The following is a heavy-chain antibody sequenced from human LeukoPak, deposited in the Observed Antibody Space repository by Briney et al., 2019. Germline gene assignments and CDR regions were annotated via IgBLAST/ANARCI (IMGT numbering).Heavy chain of an antibody. CDR2: INHSGST. J-gene: IGHJ5*02. V-gene: IGHV4-34*01. D-gene: IGHD5-18*01. CDR1: GGSFSGYY. CDR3: ARRRVDTNWFDP. Sequence: SETLSLTCAVYGGSFSGYYWSWIRQPPGKGLEWIGEINHSGSTNCNPSLKSRVTISVDMSKNQFSLKLSSVTAADTAVYYCARRRVDTNWFDPWGQGTLVTVSS.